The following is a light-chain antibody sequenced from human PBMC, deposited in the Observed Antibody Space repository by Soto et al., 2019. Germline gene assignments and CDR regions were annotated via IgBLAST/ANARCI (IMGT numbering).Light chain of an antibody. CDR1: QSISSW. J-gene: IGKJ3*01. CDR2: DAS. V-gene: IGKV1-5*01. CDR3: QQYNSPPTT. Sequence: DIQMTQSPSTLSASVGDRVTITCRASQSISSWLAWYQQKPGKAPKLLIYDASSLESGVPSRFSGCGSGTEFTLTISSLQPDDFATYYCQQYNSPPTTFGPGTKVDIK.